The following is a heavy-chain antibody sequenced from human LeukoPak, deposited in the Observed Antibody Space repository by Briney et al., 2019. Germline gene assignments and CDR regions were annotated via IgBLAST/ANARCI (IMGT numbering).Heavy chain of an antibody. CDR2: INPNSCCT. D-gene: IGHD2-2*01. J-gene: IGHJ4*02. V-gene: IGHV1-2*06. CDR3: ARQLPSFIVVVPAADFDY. CDR1: GYTFTGYY. Sequence: ASVNVSCKASGYTFTGYYMHWVRQAPVQGREWMGRINPNSCCTNYAQKFQGRVTITRDTSISTAYMELSRLRSDDTAVYYCARQLPSFIVVVPAADFDYWGQGTLVTVPS.